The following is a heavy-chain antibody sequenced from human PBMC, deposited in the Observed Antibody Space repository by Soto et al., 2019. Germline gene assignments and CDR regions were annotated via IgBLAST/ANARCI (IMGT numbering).Heavy chain of an antibody. CDR2: ISIYNGNT. J-gene: IGHJ5*02. CDR3: ARAAPSRYNWFDP. V-gene: IGHV1-18*04. CDR1: GYTFTSYG. Sequence: QVQLLQSGAEVKQTGASVKLSCKASGYTFTSYGISWVRQAPGQGREWMGWISIYNGNTNYAQNLQGRVTMSTDTSTSTAYMELRSLRSDDTAMYYCARAAPSRYNWFDPWGQGTLVTVSS.